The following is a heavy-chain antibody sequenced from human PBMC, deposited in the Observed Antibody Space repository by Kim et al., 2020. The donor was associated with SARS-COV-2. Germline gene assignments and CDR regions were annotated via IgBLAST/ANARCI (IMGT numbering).Heavy chain of an antibody. J-gene: IGHJ4*02. CDR3: ARHRTGRDYFDY. CDR2: VYDSGYN. Sequence: SETLSLTCIVSGGSISTYCWSWIRQPPGKGPEWIGYVYDSGYNNYNPSLKSRVTISVDTSKNQFSLKLTSVTASDTAVYYCARHRTGRDYFDYWGQGAL. CDR1: GGSISTYC. V-gene: IGHV4-59*08.